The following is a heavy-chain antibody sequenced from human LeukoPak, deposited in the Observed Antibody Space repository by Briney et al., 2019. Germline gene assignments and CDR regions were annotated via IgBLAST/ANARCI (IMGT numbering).Heavy chain of an antibody. CDR2: INHSGST. V-gene: IGHV4-34*01. CDR3: ARILCIAAAGRYGKAPYHYYYGMDV. D-gene: IGHD6-13*01. J-gene: IGHJ6*02. CDR1: GGSFSGYY. Sequence: SETLSPTCAVYGGSFSGYYSGWVRHPPREGLGWIGEINHSGSTNSNPSLKSRFTISVDTSKNQFSLKLSSVTAADTAVYYCARILCIAAAGRYGKAPYHYYYGMDVWGQGTTVTVSS.